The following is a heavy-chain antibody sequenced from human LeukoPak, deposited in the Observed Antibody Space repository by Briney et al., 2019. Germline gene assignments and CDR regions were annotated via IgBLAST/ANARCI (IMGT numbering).Heavy chain of an antibody. CDR1: GFPFTSYS. D-gene: IGHD3-22*01. CDR3: ARAVNYDSSGYYGY. Sequence: GGSLRLSCAASGFPFTSYSMHWVRQAPGKGLEWVGVALYDGSMQYYADSVKGRFTISRDNSKNTLYVQMNSLRGEDTAVYYCARAVNYDSSGYYGYWGQGTLVTVSS. V-gene: IGHV3-30*04. J-gene: IGHJ4*02. CDR2: ALYDGSMQ.